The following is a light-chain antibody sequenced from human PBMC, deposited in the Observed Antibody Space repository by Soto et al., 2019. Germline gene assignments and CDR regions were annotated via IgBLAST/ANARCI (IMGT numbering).Light chain of an antibody. CDR2: DAS. CDR3: QHYNNWIAS. Sequence: EIVMTQSPATLSVSPGERATLSCRASQSVSSNLAWYQQKPGQAPRLLIYDASSRATGTPARFSGSGFGTEFTLTISSLQSEDFAVYYCQHYNNWIASFGGGTKVDI. CDR1: QSVSSN. J-gene: IGKJ4*01. V-gene: IGKV3D-15*01.